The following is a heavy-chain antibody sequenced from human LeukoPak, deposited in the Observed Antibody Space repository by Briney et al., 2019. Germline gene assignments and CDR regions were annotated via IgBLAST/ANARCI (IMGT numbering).Heavy chain of an antibody. Sequence: PGGSLRLSCTASGFTLGDYAMSWVRQAPGEGLEWVGFIRSKAYGGTTEYAASVKGRFTISRDDSKSIAYLQMNSLKTEDTAVYYCTRVRFLEWLLHYYGMDVWGQGTTVTVSS. V-gene: IGHV3-49*04. D-gene: IGHD3-3*01. CDR2: IRSKAYGGTT. CDR1: GFTLGDYA. CDR3: TRVRFLEWLLHYYGMDV. J-gene: IGHJ6*02.